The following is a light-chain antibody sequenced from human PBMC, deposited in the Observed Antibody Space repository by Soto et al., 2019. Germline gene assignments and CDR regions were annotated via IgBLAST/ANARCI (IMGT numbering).Light chain of an antibody. CDR3: LQHNSNPYT. J-gene: IGKJ2*01. Sequence: DIQMTQSPSSLSASVGDRVTITCRASQGIGNDLGWYQQKPGKAPNRLIYAASTLQSGVPSRFSGSGSGTEFTLTISSLQPEDFATYYCLQHNSNPYTFGQGTKLEIK. CDR1: QGIGND. CDR2: AAS. V-gene: IGKV1-17*01.